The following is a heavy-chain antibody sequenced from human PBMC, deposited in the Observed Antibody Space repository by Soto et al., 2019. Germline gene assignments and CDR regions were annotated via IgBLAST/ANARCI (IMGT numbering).Heavy chain of an antibody. V-gene: IGHV3-30*09. D-gene: IGHD6-13*01. Sequence: QVQLVESGGGVVQPGRSLRLSCAASGFTFSNFALHWVRQAPGKGLEWVAVISYDGINKYYTDSVKGRFALSRDNSKNTLYLQMNSLRAEDTAVYYCARDREFSSTWSDYFYYGMDVWGQGTTFTVSS. CDR2: ISYDGINK. J-gene: IGHJ6*02. CDR1: GFTFSNFA. CDR3: ARDREFSSTWSDYFYYGMDV.